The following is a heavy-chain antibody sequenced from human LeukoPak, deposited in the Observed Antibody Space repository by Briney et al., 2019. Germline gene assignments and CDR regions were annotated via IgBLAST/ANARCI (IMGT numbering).Heavy chain of an antibody. D-gene: IGHD2-8*01. CDR3: AIARVYVDAFDI. V-gene: IGHV1-2*02. CDR2: INPNSGGT. J-gene: IGHJ3*02. CDR1: GYTFTGYY. Sequence: ASVKVSCKASGYTFTGYYMHWVRQAPGQGLEWMGWINPNSGGTNYAQKLHGRVTMTRDTSISTAYMDLSRLRSDDTAVYYCAIARVYVDAFDIWGQGRMVSVSS.